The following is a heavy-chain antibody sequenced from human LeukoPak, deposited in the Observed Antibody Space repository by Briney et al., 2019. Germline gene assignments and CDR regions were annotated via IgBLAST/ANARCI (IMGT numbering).Heavy chain of an antibody. D-gene: IGHD5-24*01. CDR3: ARGARAGYNLEPFDY. J-gene: IGHJ4*02. V-gene: IGHV4-59*08. CDR2: IYYSGST. CDR1: GGSMSSYY. Sequence: SETLSLTCTVSGGSMSSYYWSWIRQPPGKGLEWIGYIYYSGSTKYNPSLKSRVTISVDTSKNQFSLKLSSVTAADTTVYYCARGARAGYNLEPFDYWGQGTLVTVSS.